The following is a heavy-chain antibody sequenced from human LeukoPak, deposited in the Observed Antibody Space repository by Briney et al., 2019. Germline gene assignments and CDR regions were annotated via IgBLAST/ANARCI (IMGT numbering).Heavy chain of an antibody. V-gene: IGHV3-21*06. J-gene: IGHJ4*02. Sequence: GGSLRPSCAASGFTFSSYGMHWVRQAPGKGLEWVSSIFSRSESILYADSVKGRFTIPRDNAKNLLYMQMDSLRVEDTAVYYCARDFFHSSESRPFDYWGQGTLVTVSS. CDR3: ARDFFHSSESRPFDY. D-gene: IGHD3-22*01. CDR2: IFSRSESI. CDR1: GFTFSSYG.